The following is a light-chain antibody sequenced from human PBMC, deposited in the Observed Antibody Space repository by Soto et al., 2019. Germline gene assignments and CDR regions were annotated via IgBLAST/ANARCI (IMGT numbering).Light chain of an antibody. J-gene: IGKJ2*01. Sequence: EIVLTQSPGTLSLSPGERATLSCRASQSVSSSYLAWYQQKPGQAPRVLIHGASSRATGIPDRFSGSGSGTDFTLTISRLEPEDFAVYFCQQYGNSPPNAFGQGTKVAIK. CDR2: GAS. V-gene: IGKV3-20*01. CDR1: QSVSSSY. CDR3: QQYGNSPPNA.